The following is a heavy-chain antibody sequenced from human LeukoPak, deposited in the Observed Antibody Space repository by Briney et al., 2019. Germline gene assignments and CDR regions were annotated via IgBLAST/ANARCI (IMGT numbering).Heavy chain of an antibody. CDR2: INPSGGST. CDR3: ARHPGVGATTPSWFDP. V-gene: IGHV1-46*03. Sequence: GASVEVSCKASGYTFTSYYMHWVRQAPGQGLEWMGIINPSGGSTSYAQQFQGRVTMTRDTSTSTVYMELSSLRSEDTAVYYCARHPGVGATTPSWFDPWGREPWSPSPQ. CDR1: GYTFTSYY. D-gene: IGHD1-26*01. J-gene: IGHJ5*02.